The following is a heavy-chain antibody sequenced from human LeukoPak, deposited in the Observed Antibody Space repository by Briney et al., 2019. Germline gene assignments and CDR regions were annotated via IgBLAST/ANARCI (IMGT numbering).Heavy chain of an antibody. CDR3: ATDFYDST. Sequence: GGSLRLSCAASGFTFSSYSMNWVRQAPGKGLEWVGRIRSNSDGGTIDYAAPVKGRFTLSRDDSKTTLYLQMNSLQTEDTAVYYCATDFYDSTWGQGTLVTVST. J-gene: IGHJ5*02. CDR2: IRSNSDGGTI. CDR1: GFTFSSYS. V-gene: IGHV3-15*07. D-gene: IGHD3-22*01.